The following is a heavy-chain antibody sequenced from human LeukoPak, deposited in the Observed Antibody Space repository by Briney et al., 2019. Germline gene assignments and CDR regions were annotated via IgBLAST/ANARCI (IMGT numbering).Heavy chain of an antibody. V-gene: IGHV3-21*01. CDR3: ARGISVDPDAFDI. J-gene: IGHJ3*02. CDR1: GFTFSSYS. CDR2: ISSSSSYI. Sequence: PGGSLRLSCAASGFTFSSYSMNWVRQAPGKGLEWVSSISSSSSYIHYAGSVKGRFTISRDNAKNSLYLQMNSLRAEDTAVYYCARGISVDPDAFDIWGQGTMVTVSS.